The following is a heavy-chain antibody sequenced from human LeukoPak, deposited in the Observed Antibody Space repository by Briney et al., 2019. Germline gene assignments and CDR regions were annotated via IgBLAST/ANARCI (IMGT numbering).Heavy chain of an antibody. J-gene: IGHJ4*02. V-gene: IGHV3-49*03. CDR3: TRDLYYDFWSGYYFYSIGDIYFDY. D-gene: IGHD3-3*01. CDR1: GFTFGDYA. CDR2: IRSKAYGGTT. Sequence: EPGGSLRLSCTASGFTFGDYAMSWFRQAPGKGLEWVGFIRSKAYGGTTEYAASVKGRFTISRDDSKSIAYLQMNSLKTEDTAVYYCTRDLYYDFWSGYYFYSIGDIYFDYWGQGTLVTVSS.